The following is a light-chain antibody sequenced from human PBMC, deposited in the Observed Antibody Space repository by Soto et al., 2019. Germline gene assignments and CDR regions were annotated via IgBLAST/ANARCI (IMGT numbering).Light chain of an antibody. Sequence: EIVLTQSPGXLSLSPGXRATLSXRASQSVXSKYLAWSQHKPGQAPRLVIYGASSRATGLSDRFSGSGSGTDFTLTISRLEPEDFAFYYCHHYGSSFGGGTKVEIK. CDR1: QSVXSKY. J-gene: IGKJ4*01. CDR3: HHYGSS. CDR2: GAS. V-gene: IGKV3-20*01.